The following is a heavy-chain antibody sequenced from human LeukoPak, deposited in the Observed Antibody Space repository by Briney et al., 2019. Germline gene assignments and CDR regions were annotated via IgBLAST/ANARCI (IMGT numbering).Heavy chain of an antibody. CDR3: ATQPPYYYDSSGYSPPYYFDY. J-gene: IGHJ4*02. CDR1: GYTLTELS. V-gene: IGHV1-24*01. D-gene: IGHD3-22*01. Sequence: GASVKVSCKVSGYTLTELSMHWVRQAPGKGLEWMGGFDPEDGETIYAQKFQGRVTMTEDTSTDTAYMELSSLRSEDTAVYYCATQPPYYYDSSGYSPPYYFDYWGQGTLVTVSS. CDR2: FDPEDGET.